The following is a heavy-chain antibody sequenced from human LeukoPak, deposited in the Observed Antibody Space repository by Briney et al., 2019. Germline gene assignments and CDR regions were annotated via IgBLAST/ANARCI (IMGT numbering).Heavy chain of an antibody. CDR3: AKVEAADGYCSGGSCYYFDY. J-gene: IGHJ4*02. CDR2: LSANGGIT. D-gene: IGHD2-15*01. CDR1: GLTFSNAW. V-gene: IGHV3-23*01. Sequence: GGSLRLSCAASGLTFSNAWMSWVRQAPGKGLEWVSSLSANGGITYYADSVKGRFTISRDNSKNTLYLQMNSLRAEDTAVYYCAKVEAADGYCSGGSCYYFDYWGQGTLVTVSS.